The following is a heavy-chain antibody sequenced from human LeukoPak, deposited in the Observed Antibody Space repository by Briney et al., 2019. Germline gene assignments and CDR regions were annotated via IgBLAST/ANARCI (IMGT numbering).Heavy chain of an antibody. CDR1: GFTFSSYA. J-gene: IGHJ4*02. D-gene: IGHD3-22*01. CDR2: ISYDGSNK. V-gene: IGHV3-30-3*01. CDR3: ASLHSNYYDSSGQFDY. Sequence: GGSLRLSCAASGFTFSSYAVHWVRQAPGKGLEWVAVISYDGSNKYYADSVKGRFTISRDNSKNTLYLQMNSLRAEDTAVYYCASLHSNYYDSSGQFDYWGQGTLVTVSS.